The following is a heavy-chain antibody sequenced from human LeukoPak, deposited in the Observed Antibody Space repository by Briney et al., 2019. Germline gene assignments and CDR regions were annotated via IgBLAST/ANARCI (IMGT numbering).Heavy chain of an antibody. CDR2: IKSETDGGTT. J-gene: IGHJ4*02. CDR3: ATTWSTRKCFDY. Sequence: GGSLRLSCAASGLTFNNTWMSWVRLAPGKGLEWVGRIKSETDGGTTGYAAPVKGRFTISRDDSENTLFLQMNSLKTEDTALYYCATTWSTRKCFDYWGRGTMVTVSS. CDR1: GLTFNNTW. V-gene: IGHV3-15*01. D-gene: IGHD2-2*01.